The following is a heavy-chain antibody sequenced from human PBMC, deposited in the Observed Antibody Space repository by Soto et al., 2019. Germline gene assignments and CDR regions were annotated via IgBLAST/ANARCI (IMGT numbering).Heavy chain of an antibody. V-gene: IGHV3-11*06. D-gene: IGHD2-15*01. CDR2: ISPGSRYP. Sequence: GGSXGLSCAGSGLTFWDSDMMWVRQAPGKGLEWLSYISPGSRYPAYADSVKGRFTISRDNARRSLFLQMTSLTAEDTAMYYCVRAGGGGLFDTWGQGTMVTVSS. CDR1: GLTFWDSD. CDR3: VRAGGGGLFDT. J-gene: IGHJ5*02.